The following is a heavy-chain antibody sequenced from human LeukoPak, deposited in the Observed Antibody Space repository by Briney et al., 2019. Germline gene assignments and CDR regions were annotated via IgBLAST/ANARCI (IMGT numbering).Heavy chain of an antibody. D-gene: IGHD5-18*01. Sequence: PGRSLRLSCTASGFTIGDHAMSWVRQAPGKGLEWVSFIRSNAYGGTKEYAASAKGRFTISRDDFKSIVYLQMDSLTSEDTGVYYCTRGPIYLWLCSGTDVWGQGTTV. CDR1: GFTIGDHA. J-gene: IGHJ6*02. CDR2: IRSNAYGGTK. V-gene: IGHV3-49*04. CDR3: TRGPIYLWLCSGTDV.